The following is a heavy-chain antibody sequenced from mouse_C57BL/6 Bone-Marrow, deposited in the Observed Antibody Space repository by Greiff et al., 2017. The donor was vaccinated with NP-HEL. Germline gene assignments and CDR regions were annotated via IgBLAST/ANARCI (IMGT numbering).Heavy chain of an antibody. CDR3: VRAHYYGSPHWYFDV. D-gene: IGHD1-1*01. CDR2: IRSKSSNYAT. V-gene: IGHV10-3*01. J-gene: IGHJ1*03. Sequence: EVQGVESGGGLVQPKGSLKLSCAASGFTFNTYAMHWVRQAPGKGLEWVARIRSKSSNYATYYADSVKDRFTISRDDSQSMLYLLMNNLKTEDTAMYCCVRAHYYGSPHWYFDVWGTGTTVTVSS. CDR1: GFTFNTYA.